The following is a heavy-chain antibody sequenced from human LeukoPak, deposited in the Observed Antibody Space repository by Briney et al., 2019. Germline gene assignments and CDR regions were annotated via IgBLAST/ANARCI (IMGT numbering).Heavy chain of an antibody. CDR2: IDPSDSYT. Sequence: GESLQISCKGSGSSFTSYWISWVRQLPGKGLEWMGRIDPSDSYTNYSPSFQGHVTISADKSISTAYLQWSSLKASDTAMYYCARQGYNWNDGEVYYYYGMDVWGKGTTVTVSS. D-gene: IGHD1-1*01. V-gene: IGHV5-10-1*01. J-gene: IGHJ6*04. CDR3: ARQGYNWNDGEVYYYYGMDV. CDR1: GSSFTSYW.